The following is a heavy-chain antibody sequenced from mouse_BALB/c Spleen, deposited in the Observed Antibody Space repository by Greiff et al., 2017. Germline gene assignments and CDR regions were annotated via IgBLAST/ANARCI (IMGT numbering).Heavy chain of an antibody. CDR2: IRLKSNNYAT. CDR3: TRGSSHYYAMDY. D-gene: IGHD1-1*01. CDR1: GFTFSNYW. Sequence: EVKLVESGGGLVQPGGSMKLSCVASGFTFSNYWMNWVRQSPEKGLEWVAEIRLKSNNYATHYAESVKGRFTISRDDSKSSVYLQMNNLRAEDTGIYYCTRGSSHYYAMDYWGQGTSVTVSS. J-gene: IGHJ4*01. V-gene: IGHV6-6*02.